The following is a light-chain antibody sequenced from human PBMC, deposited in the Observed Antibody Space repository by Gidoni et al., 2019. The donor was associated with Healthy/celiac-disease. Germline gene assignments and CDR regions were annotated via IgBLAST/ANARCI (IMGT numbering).Light chain of an antibody. CDR2: WAS. Sequence: GSLGERATINCKSSQSVLYSSNNKNYLAWYQQKPGHPPKLLIYWASTRESGVPDRFSGSGSGTDFTLTISSLQAEDVAVYYCQQYYSTPLTFGGGTKVEIK. J-gene: IGKJ4*01. V-gene: IGKV4-1*01. CDR1: QSVLYSSNNKNY. CDR3: QQYYSTPLT.